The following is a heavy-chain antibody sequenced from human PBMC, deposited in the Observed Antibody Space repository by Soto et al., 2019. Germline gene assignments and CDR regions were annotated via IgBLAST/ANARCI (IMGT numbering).Heavy chain of an antibody. CDR3: AGGRYGDY. V-gene: IGHV1-18*01. D-gene: IGHD1-1*01. Sequence: QVHLVQSGAEVKKPGASVKVSCKGSGYIFTTYGITWVRQAPGQGLEWMGWISAHKGNTNYAQKRQGRVTVTRETSTSTAYMELRNRRSADTAVYYCAGGRYGDYWGQGALVTVSS. CDR1: GYIFTTYG. CDR2: ISAHKGNT. J-gene: IGHJ4*02.